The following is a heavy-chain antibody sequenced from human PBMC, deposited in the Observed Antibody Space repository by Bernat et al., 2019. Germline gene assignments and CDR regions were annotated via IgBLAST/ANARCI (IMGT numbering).Heavy chain of an antibody. Sequence: QVQLVQSGAEVKKPGASVKVSCKASGYTFTSYAMHWVRQAPGQRLEWMGWINAGNGNTKYSQKFQGRVTITRDTSASTAYMELSSLRSEDTAVYYCARGTWLHRRGVLGAFDIWGQGTMVTVSS. D-gene: IGHD5-24*01. CDR1: GYTFTSYA. V-gene: IGHV1-3*01. CDR3: ARGTWLHRRGVLGAFDI. CDR2: INAGNGNT. J-gene: IGHJ3*02.